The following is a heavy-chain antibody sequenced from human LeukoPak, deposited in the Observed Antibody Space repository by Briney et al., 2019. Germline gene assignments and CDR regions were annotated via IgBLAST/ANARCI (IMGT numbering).Heavy chain of an antibody. CDR1: GGSISSYS. CDR2: ISHSGGT. CDR3: ARSNGYNSVVWDS. J-gene: IGHJ4*02. V-gene: IGHV4-59*12. Sequence: SETLSLTCSVSGGSISSYSWSHYWSWIAQPPGKGLEWIGYISHSGGTNYNPSPKSRVTISVDTSKNQFSLKLTSVTAADTAVYYCARSNGYNSVVWDSWGQGALVTVSS. D-gene: IGHD5-24*01.